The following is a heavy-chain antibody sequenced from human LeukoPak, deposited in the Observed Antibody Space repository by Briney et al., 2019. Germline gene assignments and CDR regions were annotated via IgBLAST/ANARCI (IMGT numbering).Heavy chain of an antibody. CDR3: VRESRPGGAMGLYHNLDY. D-gene: IGHD1-1*01. CDR1: GFTFSDFW. Sequence: GGSLRLSCAGSGFTFSDFWMTWVRPTPWKGLEGVANIKEDGTEKNLVDSVKGRFTISRDNTKNLLFLEMNNLRGDDTAIYYCVRESRPGGAMGLYHNLDYWGQGTLVAVSS. CDR2: IKEDGTEK. V-gene: IGHV3-7*01. J-gene: IGHJ4*02.